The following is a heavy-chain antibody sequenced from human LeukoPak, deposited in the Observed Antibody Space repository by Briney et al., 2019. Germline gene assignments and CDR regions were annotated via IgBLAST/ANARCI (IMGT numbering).Heavy chain of an antibody. CDR3: AKDPNGDYIGTLDI. J-gene: IGHJ3*02. CDR1: QFKFNNYG. D-gene: IGHD4-17*01. CDR2: ITGSGSRA. V-gene: IGHV3-23*01. Sequence: GGSLRLSCATSQFKFNNYGMTWVRQAPGKGLEWVSSITGSGSRAQYADSVQGRLTISRDNSKNTLYLQMNSLRAEDTAVYYCAKDPNGDYIGTLDIWGQGTMVTVSS.